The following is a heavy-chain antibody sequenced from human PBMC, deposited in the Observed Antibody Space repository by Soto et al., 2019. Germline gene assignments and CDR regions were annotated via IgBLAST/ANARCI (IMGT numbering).Heavy chain of an antibody. D-gene: IGHD3-10*01. CDR3: ANNPDYYGSGSYPRWDY. V-gene: IGHV3-23*01. CDR2: ISGSGGST. J-gene: IGHJ4*02. Sequence: EVQLLESGGGLVQPGGSLRLSCAASGFTFSSYAMSWVRQAPGKGLEWVSAISGSGGSTYYADSVKGRFTISRDNSKNTRYLQMNSLRAEDTAVYYCANNPDYYGSGSYPRWDYWGQGTLVTVSS. CDR1: GFTFSSYA.